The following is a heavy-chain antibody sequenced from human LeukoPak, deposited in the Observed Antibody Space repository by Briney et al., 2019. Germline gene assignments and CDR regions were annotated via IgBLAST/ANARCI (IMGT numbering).Heavy chain of an antibody. D-gene: IGHD6-13*01. Sequence: PGGSLRLSCAASGFTVSSNYMSWVRQAPAKGLAWVSVIYSGGSTYYADSVKGRFTISRDNSKNTLYLQMNSLRAEDTAVYYCAREPTRIAAAGTNWGQGTLVTVSS. V-gene: IGHV3-53*01. CDR3: AREPTRIAAAGTN. CDR2: IYSGGST. J-gene: IGHJ4*02. CDR1: GFTVSSNY.